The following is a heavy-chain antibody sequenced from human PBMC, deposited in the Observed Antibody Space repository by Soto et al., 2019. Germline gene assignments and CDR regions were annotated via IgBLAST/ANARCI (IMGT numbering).Heavy chain of an antibody. J-gene: IGHJ5*02. CDR3: AREPGEGVLWFGELRRTRKWFDP. V-gene: IGHV4-34*01. CDR2: INHSGST. Sequence: SETLSLTCAVYGGSFSGYYWSWIRQPPGKGLEWIGEINHSGSTNYNPSLKSRVTISVDTSKNQFSLKLSSVTAADTAVYYCAREPGEGVLWFGELRRTRKWFDPWGQGTLVTVSS. D-gene: IGHD3-10*01. CDR1: GGSFSGYY.